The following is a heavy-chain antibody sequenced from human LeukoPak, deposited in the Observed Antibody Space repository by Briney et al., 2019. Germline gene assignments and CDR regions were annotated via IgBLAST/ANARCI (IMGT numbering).Heavy chain of an antibody. Sequence: GESLKISCKGSGYSFTNYWIGWVRQMPGKGLEWMGIIYPGDSDTRYSPSFQGQVTISAEKSISTAYLQWSSLKASDTAMYYCARITMVRGVIRKPFDYWGQGTLVTVSS. CDR2: IYPGDSDT. J-gene: IGHJ4*02. CDR1: GYSFTNYW. V-gene: IGHV5-51*01. CDR3: ARITMVRGVIRKPFDY. D-gene: IGHD3-10*01.